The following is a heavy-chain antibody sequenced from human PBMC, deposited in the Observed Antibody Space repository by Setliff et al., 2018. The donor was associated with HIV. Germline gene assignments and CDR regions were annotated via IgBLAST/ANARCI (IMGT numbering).Heavy chain of an antibody. CDR1: VFTFSTYA. J-gene: IGHJ6*03. CDR2: ISDDGSNK. D-gene: IGHD1-7*01. CDR3: ARGTKGQHHPGTHYYYYYMDV. V-gene: IGHV3-30*04. Sequence: GGSLRLSCSASVFTFSTYAMHWVRQAPGKGLEWVAVISDDGSNKYYADSVKGRFTVSRDNSENTVYLQMNSLRAEDTAVYYCARGTKGQHHPGTHYYYYYMDVWGKGTTVTVSS.